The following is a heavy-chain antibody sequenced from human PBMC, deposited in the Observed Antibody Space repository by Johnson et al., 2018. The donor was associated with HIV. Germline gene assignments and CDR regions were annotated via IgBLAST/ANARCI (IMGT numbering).Heavy chain of an antibody. V-gene: IGHV3-66*02. CDR3: ARDSGVPWNDAFDI. CDR1: GFTVSSNY. Sequence: MLLVESGGGLVQPGGSLRLSCAASGFTVSSNYMSWVRQAPGKGLEWVSVIYSGGSTYYADSVKGRFTISRDNSKNTLYLQMNSLRAEDTAGYYFARDSGVPWNDAFDIWGQGTMVTISS. D-gene: IGHD1-1*01. J-gene: IGHJ3*02. CDR2: IYSGGST.